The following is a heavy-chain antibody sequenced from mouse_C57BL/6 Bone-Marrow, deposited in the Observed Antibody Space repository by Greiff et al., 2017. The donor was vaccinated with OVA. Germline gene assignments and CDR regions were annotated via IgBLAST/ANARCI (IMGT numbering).Heavy chain of an antibody. CDR3: ARSNYGCAMDY. V-gene: IGHV1-18*01. CDR1: GYTFTDYN. Sequence: EVQLQQSGPELVKPGASVKIPCKASGYTFTDYNMDWVKQSHGKSLEWIGDINPNHGGTIYNQKFKGKATLTVDNSSSTAYMELRSLTSEDTAVYYCARSNYGCAMDYWGQGTSVTVSS. J-gene: IGHJ4*01. CDR2: INPNHGGT. D-gene: IGHD2-5*01.